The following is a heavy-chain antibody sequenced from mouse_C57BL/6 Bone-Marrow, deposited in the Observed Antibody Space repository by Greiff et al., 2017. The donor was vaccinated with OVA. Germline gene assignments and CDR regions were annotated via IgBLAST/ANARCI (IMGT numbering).Heavy chain of an antibody. J-gene: IGHJ4*01. CDR3: GRGAPISTVVANAMDY. CDR1: GYTFTSYG. V-gene: IGHV1-81*01. Sequence: QVQLQQSGAELARPGASVKLSCKASGYTFTSYGISWVKQRPGQGLEWIGEIYPRSGNTYYNEKFKGKATLTADKSSSTAYMELRSLTSEDSAVYFCGRGAPISTVVANAMDYWGQGTSVTVSS. CDR2: IYPRSGNT. D-gene: IGHD1-1*01.